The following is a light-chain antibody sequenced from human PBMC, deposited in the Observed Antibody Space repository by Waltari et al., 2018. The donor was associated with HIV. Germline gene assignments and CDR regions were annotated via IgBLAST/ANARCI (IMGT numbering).Light chain of an antibody. J-gene: IGLJ2*01. CDR1: NIGNKN. CDR2: YDS. Sequence: SYVLTQPPSVSVAPGKTARLTCGGNNIGNKNVHWYQQKPGQAPVLVIYYDSDRPSGIPERFSGSNSGNTATLTISRVEAGDEADYHCQVWDSSSVVVFGGGTKLTVL. CDR3: QVWDSSSVVV. V-gene: IGLV3-21*01.